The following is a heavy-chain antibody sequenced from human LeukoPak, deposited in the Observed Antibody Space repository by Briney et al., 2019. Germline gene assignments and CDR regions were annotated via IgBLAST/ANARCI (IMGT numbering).Heavy chain of an antibody. CDR3: ARDYYDSSGYSLFAL. CDR1: GGSISSGSYY. CDR2: IYASGNT. J-gene: IGHJ5*02. Sequence: PSETLSLTCTVSGGSISSGSYYWSWIRQPAGKGLEWIGRIYASGNTDYNPSLTSRVTMSIDTSKSQFSLRLTSVTAADTAVYYCARDYYDSSGYSLFALWGQGTLVTASS. D-gene: IGHD3-22*01. V-gene: IGHV4-61*02.